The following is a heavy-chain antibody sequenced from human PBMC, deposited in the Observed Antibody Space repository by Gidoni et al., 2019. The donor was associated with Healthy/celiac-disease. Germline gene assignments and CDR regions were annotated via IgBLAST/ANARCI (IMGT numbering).Heavy chain of an antibody. Sequence: EVQLLESGGGLVQPGGSLSLSCAASGFTFSSYAMSWVRQAPGKGLEWVSAISGSGGSTYYADSVKGRFTISRDNSKNTLYLQMNSLRAEDTAVYYCAKGHGDYHYFDYWGQGTLVTVSS. CDR1: GFTFSSYA. CDR2: ISGSGGST. D-gene: IGHD4-17*01. CDR3: AKGHGDYHYFDY. V-gene: IGHV3-23*01. J-gene: IGHJ4*02.